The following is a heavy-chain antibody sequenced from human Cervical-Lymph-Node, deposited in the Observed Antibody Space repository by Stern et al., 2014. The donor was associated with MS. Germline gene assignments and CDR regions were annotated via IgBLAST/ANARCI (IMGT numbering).Heavy chain of an antibody. CDR2: IYPADSDN. D-gene: IGHD1-26*01. CDR1: GYSFTTDW. Sequence: EVQLVESGAEVKKPGESLKISCKGSGYSFTTDWIGWGRQMPGKGLEWMGIIYPADSDNRYSPSFQGQVTISADKSISPAYLQWSSLKASDTAMYYCARLYGRYFPNWGQGTLVTVSS. V-gene: IGHV5-51*01. J-gene: IGHJ1*01. CDR3: ARLYGRYFPN.